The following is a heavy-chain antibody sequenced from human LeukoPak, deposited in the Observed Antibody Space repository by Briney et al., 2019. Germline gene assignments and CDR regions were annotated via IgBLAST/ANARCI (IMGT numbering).Heavy chain of an antibody. CDR3: VRDLLGSGSTKAYLYH. CDR1: GFTFSDYS. D-gene: IGHD3-10*01. Sequence: GGSLRLSCAASGFTFSDYSMNWVRQAPGKGLEWVSSISRRSRRVYYAGSVKGRFTISRDDARNSLYLQMNSLRAEDMAVYFCVRDLLGSGSTKAYLYHWGQGTLVTVSS. V-gene: IGHV3-21*01. J-gene: IGHJ1*01. CDR2: ISRRSRRV.